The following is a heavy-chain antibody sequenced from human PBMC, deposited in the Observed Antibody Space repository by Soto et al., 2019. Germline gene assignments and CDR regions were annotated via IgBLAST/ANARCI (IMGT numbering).Heavy chain of an antibody. CDR1: GGSISSGGYY. J-gene: IGHJ4*02. V-gene: IGHV4-30-4*01. Sequence: QVQLQESGPGLVKSSQTLSLTCTVSGGSISSGGYYWSWSRQPPGKGLEWLGHSHYTGGTYYNPSLESRLTLSLDTSKNQFSLNLRSVTAADTAVYYCARAPLSSHSYFGYCDSWGQGTLVTVSS. CDR3: ARAPLSSHSYFGYCDS. CDR2: SHYTGGT. D-gene: IGHD2-2*01.